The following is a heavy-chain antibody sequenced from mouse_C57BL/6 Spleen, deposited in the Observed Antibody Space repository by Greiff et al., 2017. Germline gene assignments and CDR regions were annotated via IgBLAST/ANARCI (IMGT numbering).Heavy chain of an antibody. Sequence: EVQLQQSGPELVKPGASVKISCKASGYSFTGYYMNWVKQSPEKSLEWIGEINPSTGGTTYNQKFKATATLTVDKSSSTAYMKLKSLTSEDSAVYYCARTGTYYYAMDYWGQGTSVTVSS. CDR1: GYSFTGYY. D-gene: IGHD3-3*01. J-gene: IGHJ4*01. CDR3: ARTGTYYYAMDY. CDR2: INPSTGGT. V-gene: IGHV1-42*01.